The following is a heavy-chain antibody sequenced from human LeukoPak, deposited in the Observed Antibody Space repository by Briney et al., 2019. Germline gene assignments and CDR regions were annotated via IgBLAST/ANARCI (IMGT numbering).Heavy chain of an antibody. Sequence: PGGSLRLSCAASGFTFSSYGMNWVRQAPGKGLEWLSYLSSTNSIHYADSVKGRFTISRDNAKNSLYLQMDGLRAEDTAVYYCARRGDTAMVGDYWGQGTLVTVSS. CDR3: ARRGDTAMVGDY. CDR2: LSSTNSI. D-gene: IGHD5-18*01. V-gene: IGHV3-48*01. J-gene: IGHJ4*02. CDR1: GFTFSSYG.